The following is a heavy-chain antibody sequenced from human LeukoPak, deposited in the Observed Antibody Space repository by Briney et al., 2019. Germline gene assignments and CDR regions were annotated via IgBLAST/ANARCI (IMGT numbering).Heavy chain of an antibody. CDR1: GFTFSSYW. D-gene: IGHD5-12*01. V-gene: IGHV3-7*01. CDR3: TRNSGYDYAVDY. CDR2: IKQDGSEK. Sequence: PGGSLRLSCAASGFTFSSYWMSWVRQAPGKGLEWVANIKQDGSEKYYVDSVKGRFTISRDNAKNSLYLQMNSLRAEDTAVYYGTRNSGYDYAVDYWGQGTLVTVSS. J-gene: IGHJ4*02.